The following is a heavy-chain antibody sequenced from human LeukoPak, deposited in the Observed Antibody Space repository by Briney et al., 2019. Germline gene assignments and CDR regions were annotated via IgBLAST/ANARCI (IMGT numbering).Heavy chain of an antibody. Sequence: SETLSLTCTVSNGSMTSDSYYWAWVRQPPGKGREWIVTIFYSGKTYYSASLKSRVTVSLYTSKKNFSLRLSSVTAADTAVYYCARLWIVATWFDAWGQGALVTVSS. V-gene: IGHV4-39*02. CDR2: IFYSGKT. CDR3: ARLWIVATWFDA. CDR1: NGSMTSDSYY. J-gene: IGHJ5*02. D-gene: IGHD2-2*03.